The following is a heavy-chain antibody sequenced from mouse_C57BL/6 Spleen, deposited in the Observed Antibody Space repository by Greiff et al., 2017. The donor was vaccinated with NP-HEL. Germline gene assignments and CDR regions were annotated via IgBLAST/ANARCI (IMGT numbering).Heavy chain of an antibody. CDR2: ISSGGSTI. CDR1: GFTFSDYG. CDR3: ARSGNYGDMDY. D-gene: IGHD2-1*01. Sequence: EVHLVESGGGLVKPGGSLKLSCAASGFTFSDYGMHWVRQAPEKGLEWVAYISSGGSTIYYADTVKGRFTIPRDNAKNTLFLQMTSLRAEDTAMYYCARSGNYGDMDYWGQGTSVTVSS. J-gene: IGHJ4*01. V-gene: IGHV5-17*01.